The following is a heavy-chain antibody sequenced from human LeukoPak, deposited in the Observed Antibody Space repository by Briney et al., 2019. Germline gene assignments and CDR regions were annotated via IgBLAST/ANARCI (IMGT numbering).Heavy chain of an antibody. CDR2: IYYSGST. CDR1: GGSISSYY. CDR3: AGDFWSGYYFRD. V-gene: IGHV4-59*01. D-gene: IGHD3-3*01. Sequence: PSETLSLTCTVSGGSISSYYWSWIRQPPGKGLEWIGYIYYSGSTNYNPSLKSRVTISVGTSKNQFSLKLRSVTAADTAVYYCAGDFWSGYYFRDWGQGTLVTVSS. J-gene: IGHJ4*02.